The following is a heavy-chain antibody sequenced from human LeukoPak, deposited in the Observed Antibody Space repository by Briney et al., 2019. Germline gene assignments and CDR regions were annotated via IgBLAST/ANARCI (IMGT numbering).Heavy chain of an antibody. D-gene: IGHD3-3*01. J-gene: IGHJ4*02. V-gene: IGHV3-30*18. CDR1: GFSFSSYV. Sequence: HPGGSLRLSCAGSGFSFSSYVMHWIRQAPGKGLDWVGVISSDGTEKYYADSVKGRFTISRDNSKNTLYLQMNSLRAEDSAVFYCAKKQAFSYSFGYYHFDYWGQGTLVTVSS. CDR3: AKKQAFSYSFGYYHFDY. CDR2: ISSDGTEK.